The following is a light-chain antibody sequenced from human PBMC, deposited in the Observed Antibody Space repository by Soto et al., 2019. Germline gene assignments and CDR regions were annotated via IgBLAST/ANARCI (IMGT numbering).Light chain of an antibody. CDR3: QQYYSYPRT. CDR1: QGISSY. CDR2: AAS. Sequence: AIRMTQSPSSFSASTGDRVTITCRASQGISSYLAWYQQKPGKAPMLLIYAASTLQSGVPSRFSGSGSGTGFNLTISCLQSVDFATYYCQQYYSYPRTFGKGTKVEIK. V-gene: IGKV1-8*01. J-gene: IGKJ1*01.